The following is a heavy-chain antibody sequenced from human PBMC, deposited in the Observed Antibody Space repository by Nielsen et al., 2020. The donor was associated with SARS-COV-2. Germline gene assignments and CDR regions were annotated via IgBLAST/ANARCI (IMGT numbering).Heavy chain of an antibody. CDR1: GGSISSGGYS. CDR3: ALDGTTVVSDY. D-gene: IGHD4-23*01. J-gene: IGHJ4*02. Sequence: SETLSLTCAVSGGSISSGGYSWSWIRQPPGKGLEWIGYIYHSGSTYYNPSLKSRVTISVDTSKNQFSLKLSSVTAADTAVYYCALDGTTVVSDYWGQGTLVTVSS. V-gene: IGHV4-30-2*01. CDR2: IYHSGST.